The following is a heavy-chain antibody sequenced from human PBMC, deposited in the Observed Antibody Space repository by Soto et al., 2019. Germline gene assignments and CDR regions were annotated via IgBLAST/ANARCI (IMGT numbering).Heavy chain of an antibody. V-gene: IGHV3-7*03. CDR2: INQIGSVK. CDR1: GFALSPYW. CDR3: ARLTEAVTTFVY. D-gene: IGHD1-1*01. J-gene: IGHJ4*02. Sequence: LRLSCEAPGFALSPYWMSWVRQAPGKGLEWVASINQIGSVKHYVDSVRGRFTISRDSAKNSLFLQMNSLSAEDTAVYYCARLTEAVTTFVYWGQGTPVT.